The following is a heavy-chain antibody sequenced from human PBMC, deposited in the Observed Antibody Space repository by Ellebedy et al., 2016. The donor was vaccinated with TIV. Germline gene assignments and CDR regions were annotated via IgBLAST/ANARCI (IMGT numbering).Heavy chain of an antibody. V-gene: IGHV3-11*01. Sequence: GGSLRLXCAASGFTFNNYWMHWVRQAPGKGLVWVSRISSDGSTIYYADSVKGRFTISRDNAKNSLYLQMNSLRAEDTAVYYCARDTDYYDSSGPLNYWGQGTLVTVSS. J-gene: IGHJ4*02. D-gene: IGHD3-22*01. CDR2: ISSDGSTI. CDR3: ARDTDYYDSSGPLNY. CDR1: GFTFNNYW.